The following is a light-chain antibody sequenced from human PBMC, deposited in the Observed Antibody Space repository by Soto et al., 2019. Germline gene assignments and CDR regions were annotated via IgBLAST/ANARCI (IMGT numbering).Light chain of an antibody. Sequence: EIVLTQSPGTLSLSPVERATLSCRASQSVTASYLAWYHHKPGQAPRLLIYGASSRATGIPDRFSGSGSGTDFTLTISRLEPEDFAVYYCQQYGSSITFGQGTRLEIK. CDR1: QSVTASY. J-gene: IGKJ5*01. CDR2: GAS. V-gene: IGKV3-20*01. CDR3: QQYGSSIT.